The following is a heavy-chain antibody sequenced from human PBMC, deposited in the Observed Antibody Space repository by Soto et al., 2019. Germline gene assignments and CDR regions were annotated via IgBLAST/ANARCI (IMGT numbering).Heavy chain of an antibody. CDR2: IYHSGST. D-gene: IGHD6-19*01. CDR1: GGSISSSNW. CDR3: ARSTAVAINWFDP. V-gene: IGHV4-4*02. J-gene: IGHJ5*02. Sequence: SETLSLTCAVSGGSISSSNWWSWVRQPPGKGLEWIGQIYHSGSTNYNPSLKSRVTISVDKSKNQFSLKLSSVTAADTAVYYCARSTAVAINWFDPWGQGTLVTVS.